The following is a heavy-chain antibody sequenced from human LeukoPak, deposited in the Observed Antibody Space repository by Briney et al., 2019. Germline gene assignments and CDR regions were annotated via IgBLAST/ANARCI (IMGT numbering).Heavy chain of an antibody. D-gene: IGHD6-13*01. Sequence: QSGGSLRLSCAGSGFSITYHHMDWVRQAPGKGLEWIGRSATTKPNSCTTQYAAAAIGRFTISRDDSQNSLCRQLNVLKTEATAVYYCVRVVTTGSGWYHFDTWGMGTLVTVSS. CDR3: VRVVTTGSGWYHFDT. V-gene: IGHV3-72*01. CDR2: SATTKPNSCTT. CDR1: GFSITYHH. J-gene: IGHJ4*02.